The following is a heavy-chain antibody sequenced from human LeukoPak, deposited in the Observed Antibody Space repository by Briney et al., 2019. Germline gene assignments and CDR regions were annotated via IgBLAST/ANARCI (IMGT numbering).Heavy chain of an antibody. CDR3: ARAGDFWSGYRPFDY. CDR1: GFTFSSYS. J-gene: IGHJ4*02. Sequence: PGGSLRLSCAASGFTFSSYSMDWVRQAPGKGLEWVSYISSGSSTIYYADSVKGRFTISRDNAKNSLYLQMNSLRAEDTAVYYCARAGDFWSGYRPFDYWGQGTLVTVSS. CDR2: ISSGSSTI. V-gene: IGHV3-48*01. D-gene: IGHD3-3*01.